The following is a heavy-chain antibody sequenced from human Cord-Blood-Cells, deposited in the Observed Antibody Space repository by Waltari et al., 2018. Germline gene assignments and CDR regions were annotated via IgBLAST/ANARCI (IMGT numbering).Heavy chain of an antibody. CDR1: GYTFTSYD. J-gene: IGHJ3*02. CDR3: AREGGSIAARRAAFDI. V-gene: IGHV1-8*03. Sequence: QVQLVQSGTEVKKPGASVKVSCKASGYTFTSYDINWVRQATGQGLEWMGWMNPNSVNTGYAQKFQGRVTITRNTPISTAYMELSSLRSEATAVYYCAREGGSIAARRAAFDIWGQGTMVTVSS. CDR2: MNPNSVNT. D-gene: IGHD6-6*01.